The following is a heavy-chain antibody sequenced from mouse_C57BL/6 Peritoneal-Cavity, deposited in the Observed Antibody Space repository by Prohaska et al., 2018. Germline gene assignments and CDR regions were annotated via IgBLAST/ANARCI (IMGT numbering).Heavy chain of an antibody. Sequence: ELTLLQSGRVLLQPGSSLILSCSASGLDFIRYWMIWFRRARGKGLEWSGEIKPDSSKINYVPSLKDKDSSARDNAKNTRELQMRKWRAEETARYYCERTLTGRSDYWGKGTNLTVSA. CDR3: ERTLTGRSDY. J-gene: IGHJ2*01. CDR1: GLDFIRYW. V-gene: IGHV4-1*01. D-gene: IGHD4-1*01. CDR2: IKPDSSKI.